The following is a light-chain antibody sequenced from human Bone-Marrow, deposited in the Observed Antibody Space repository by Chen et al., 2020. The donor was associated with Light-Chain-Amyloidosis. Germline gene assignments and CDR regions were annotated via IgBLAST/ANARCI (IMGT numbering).Light chain of an antibody. CDR1: SSNIGSNT. Sequence: QSVLTQPPSAYGTPGQRATISCSGSSSNIGSNTVNWYQQLPGTAPKLLIYSNNQRPSGVPDRFSGSKSGTSASLAISGLQSGDEADYYCAAWDDSLNGVVFGGGTKLTVL. CDR2: SNN. CDR3: AAWDDSLNGVV. V-gene: IGLV1-44*01. J-gene: IGLJ2*01.